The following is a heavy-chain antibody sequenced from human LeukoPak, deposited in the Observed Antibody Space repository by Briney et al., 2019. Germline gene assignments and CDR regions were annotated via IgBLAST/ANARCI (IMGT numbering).Heavy chain of an antibody. D-gene: IGHD6-19*01. J-gene: IGHJ4*02. V-gene: IGHV4-39*02. CDR1: GGSMSSSSYY. CDR2: IYYSGAN. Sequence: SETLSLTCTVSGGSMSSSSYYWGWIRQSPGKGLEWIASIYYSGANHYNPSLKSRVTMSVDTSKNQFSVKLTSVTATDTAVYYCVRVRGYWLVRGYLDYWGQGTQVTVSS. CDR3: VRVRGYWLVRGYLDY.